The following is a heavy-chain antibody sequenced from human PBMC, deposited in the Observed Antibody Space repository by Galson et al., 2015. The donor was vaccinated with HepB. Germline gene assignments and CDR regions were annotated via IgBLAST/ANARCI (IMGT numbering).Heavy chain of an antibody. V-gene: IGHV1-3*01. CDR1: GYTFTSYA. Sequence: SVKVSCKASGYTFTSYAMHWVRQAPGQRLEWMGWINAGNGNTKYSQKFQGRVTITRDTSASTAYMELSSLRSEDTAVYYCARDQTLVYYDSSGPFGMDVWGQGTLVTVSS. D-gene: IGHD3-22*01. CDR2: INAGNGNT. J-gene: IGHJ4*02. CDR3: ARDQTLVYYDSSGPFGMDV.